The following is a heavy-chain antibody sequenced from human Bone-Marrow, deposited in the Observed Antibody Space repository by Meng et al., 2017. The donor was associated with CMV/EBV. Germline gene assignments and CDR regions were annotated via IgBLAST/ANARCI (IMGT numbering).Heavy chain of an antibody. CDR1: GFTFSSHG. D-gene: IGHD6-13*01. CDR3: AKESADSRSWSHQKYDH. J-gene: IGHJ4*02. V-gene: IGHV3-30*02. Sequence: GGSLRLSCAASGFTFSSHGMNWVRQAPGKGLEWVAFIRYDGSNKFYADSVKGRFTISRDNSKNTLYLQVNSLRAEDMAVYYCAKESADSRSWSHQKYDHWGQGTLVTVSS. CDR2: IRYDGSNK.